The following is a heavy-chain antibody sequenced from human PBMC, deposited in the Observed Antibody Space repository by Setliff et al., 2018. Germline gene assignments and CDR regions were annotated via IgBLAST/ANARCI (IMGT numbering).Heavy chain of an antibody. CDR1: GFTFSDYY. Sequence: GGSLRLSCAASGFTFSDYYMSWLRQAPGKGLEWVSHISSGGSSTYYADSVTGRFTISRDNAQNSLYLQMNSLRAEDTAVYYCARSYNFWSGPALDVWGKGTTVTVSS. CDR3: ARSYNFWSGPALDV. V-gene: IGHV3-11*04. D-gene: IGHD3-3*01. J-gene: IGHJ6*04. CDR2: ISSGGSST.